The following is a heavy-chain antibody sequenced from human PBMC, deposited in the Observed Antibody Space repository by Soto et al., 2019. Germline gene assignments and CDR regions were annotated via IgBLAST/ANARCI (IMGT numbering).Heavy chain of an antibody. CDR1: GGSISSGGYS. D-gene: IGHD2-2*01. Sequence: SETLSLTCAVSGGSISSGGYSWSWIRQPPGKGLEWIGYIYHSGSTYYNPSLKSRVTISVDRSKNQFSLKLSSVTTADTAVYYCDRAKGVVPAALSYWGQGTLVTVSS. J-gene: IGHJ4*02. CDR3: DRAKGVVPAALSY. CDR2: IYHSGST. V-gene: IGHV4-30-2*01.